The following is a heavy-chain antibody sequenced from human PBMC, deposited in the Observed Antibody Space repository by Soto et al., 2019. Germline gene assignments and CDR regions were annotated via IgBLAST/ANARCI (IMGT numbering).Heavy chain of an antibody. V-gene: IGHV3-73*01. J-gene: IGHJ6*02. D-gene: IGHD5-12*01. CDR2: IRSKANIYAT. CDR3: TSRGATIEGYYGMDV. Sequence: GSLRLSCAASGFTFSGSAMHWVRQASGKGLEWVGRIRSKANIYATAYAASVKGRFTISRDDSKNTAYLQMNSLKTEDTAVYYCTSRGATIEGYYGMDVWGQGTTVTVS. CDR1: GFTFSGSA.